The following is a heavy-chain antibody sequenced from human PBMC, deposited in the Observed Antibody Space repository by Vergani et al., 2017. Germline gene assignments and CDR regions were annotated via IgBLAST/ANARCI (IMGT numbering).Heavy chain of an antibody. Sequence: QVQLVQSGAEVKKPGSSVKVSCKASGGTFSSYTISWVRQAPGQGLEWMGRIIPILGIANYAQKFQGRVTITADKSTSTAYMELSSLRSEDTAVYYCASDYYGPYDAFDIWGQGTMVTVSS. D-gene: IGHD3-10*01. J-gene: IGHJ3*02. V-gene: IGHV1-69*02. CDR1: GGTFSSYT. CDR3: ASDYYGPYDAFDI. CDR2: IIPILGIA.